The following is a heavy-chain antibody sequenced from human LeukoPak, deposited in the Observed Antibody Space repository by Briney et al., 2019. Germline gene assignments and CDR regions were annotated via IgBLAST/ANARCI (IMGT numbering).Heavy chain of an antibody. CDR3: ARVPGGGRYIFDY. V-gene: IGHV1-3*01. D-gene: IGHD2-15*01. Sequence: ASVKVSCKASGYTFTSYAMHWVRQAPGQRLEWMGWINAGNGNTKYSQKFQGRVTITRDTSASTAYMDLSSLRSEDTAVYYCARVPGGGRYIFDYWGQGTLVTVSS. CDR2: INAGNGNT. CDR1: GYTFTSYA. J-gene: IGHJ4*02.